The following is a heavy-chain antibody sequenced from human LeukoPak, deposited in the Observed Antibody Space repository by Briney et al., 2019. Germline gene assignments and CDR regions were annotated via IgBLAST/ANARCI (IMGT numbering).Heavy chain of an antibody. CDR3: ARGRPSIAASFDP. V-gene: IGHV3-74*01. Sequence: GGSLRLSCVASGFTFTSYGMNWVRRAPGKGLVWVSRINSDGSSTSYADSVKGRFTISRDNAKNTLYLQMNSLRAEDTAVYYCARGRPSIAASFDPWGQGTLVTVSS. CDR1: GFTFTSYG. D-gene: IGHD6-6*01. CDR2: INSDGSST. J-gene: IGHJ5*02.